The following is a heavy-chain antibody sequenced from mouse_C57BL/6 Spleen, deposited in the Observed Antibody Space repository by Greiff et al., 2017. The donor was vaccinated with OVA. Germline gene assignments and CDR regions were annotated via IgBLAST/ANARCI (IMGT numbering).Heavy chain of an antibody. D-gene: IGHD2-5*01. CDR2: INPNNGGT. CDR1: GYTFTDYY. Sequence: EVKLQQSGPELVKPGASVKISCKASGYTFTDYYMNWVKLSHGKSLEWIGDINPNNGGTSYNQKFKGKATLTVDKSSSTAYMELRSLTSEDSAVYYCTYSNYTWFAYWGQGTLVTVSA. V-gene: IGHV1-26*01. J-gene: IGHJ3*01. CDR3: TYSNYTWFAY.